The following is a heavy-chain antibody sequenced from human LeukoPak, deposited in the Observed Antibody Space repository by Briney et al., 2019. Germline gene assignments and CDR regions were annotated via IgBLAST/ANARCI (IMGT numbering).Heavy chain of an antibody. Sequence: GSLRLSCAASGFTFSSYSMNWVRQPPGKGLEWIGEINHSGSTNYNPSLKSRVTISVDTSKNQFSLKLSSVTAADTAVYYCARDASLYYYDSSGPIAIWGQGTMVTVSS. CDR1: GFTFSSYS. CDR2: INHSGST. J-gene: IGHJ3*02. D-gene: IGHD3-22*01. CDR3: ARDASLYYYDSSGPIAI. V-gene: IGHV4-34*01.